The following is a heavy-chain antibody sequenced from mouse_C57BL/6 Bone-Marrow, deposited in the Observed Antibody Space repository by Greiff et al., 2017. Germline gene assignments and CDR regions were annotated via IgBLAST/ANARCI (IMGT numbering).Heavy chain of an antibody. J-gene: IGHJ4*01. D-gene: IGHD2-4*01. CDR2: IDPANGNT. V-gene: IGHV14-3*01. CDR3: ATPIYYDYDVDY. CDR1: GFNIKNTY. Sequence: EVKLVESVAELVRPGASVKLSCTASGFNIKNTYMHWVKQRPEQGLEWIGRIDPANGNTKYAPKFQGKATITADTSSNTAYLQLSSLTSEDTAIYYCATPIYYDYDVDYWGQGTSVTVSS.